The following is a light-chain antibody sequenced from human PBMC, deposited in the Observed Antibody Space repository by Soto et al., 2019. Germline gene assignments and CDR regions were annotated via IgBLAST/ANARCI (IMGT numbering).Light chain of an antibody. CDR3: SSYSISTAYL. Sequence: QSVLTQPASVSGSPGQSITISCTGTRSDVGGYDYVSWYQLHPGKAPKLMFFEVNNRPSGVSYRFSGSKSGNTASLTISGLQAEDEADYFCSSYSISTAYLFGTGTKLTVL. CDR2: EVN. CDR1: RSDVGGYDY. J-gene: IGLJ1*01. V-gene: IGLV2-14*01.